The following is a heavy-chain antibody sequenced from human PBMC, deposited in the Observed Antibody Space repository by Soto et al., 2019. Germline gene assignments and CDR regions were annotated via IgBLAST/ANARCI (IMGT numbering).Heavy chain of an antibody. J-gene: IGHJ5*02. Sequence: TGGSLRLSCAASGFIFENFGMRWVRQALGKGLEWISSISGSGFKKYYADSVKGRFTTSRDNSKSTVYLELNNLSAEDTAVYHCAKNQGVELVPLATVDWFDPWGQGSVVTVSS. CDR3: AKNQGVELVPLATVDWFDP. CDR1: GFIFENFG. CDR2: ISGSGFKK. D-gene: IGHD1-26*01. V-gene: IGHV3-23*01.